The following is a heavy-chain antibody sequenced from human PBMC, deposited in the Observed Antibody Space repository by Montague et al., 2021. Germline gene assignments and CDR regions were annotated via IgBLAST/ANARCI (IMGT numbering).Heavy chain of an antibody. J-gene: IGHJ6*02. D-gene: IGHD3/OR15-3a*01. CDR2: LYSGGPT. CDR3: ARVWDWLSSGYYHYSMDV. CDR1: GFTVRSNY. V-gene: IGHV3-53*01. Sequence: SLRLSCAASGFTVRSNYMSWVRQAPGKGLEWVSVLYSGGPTYYADSVKGRFTISRDNSKNTVNLQMNSLRAEDTAVYYCARVWDWLSSGYYHYSMDVWGQGTTVTVSS.